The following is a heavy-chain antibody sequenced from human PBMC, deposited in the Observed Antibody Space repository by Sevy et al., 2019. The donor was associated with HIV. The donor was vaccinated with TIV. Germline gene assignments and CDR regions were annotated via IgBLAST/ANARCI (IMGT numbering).Heavy chain of an antibody. CDR3: AKDGAYDSSGPWYSDY. CDR2: ISGSGGRT. V-gene: IGHV3-23*01. Sequence: GGSLRLSCAASGFTFSSYAMSWVRQAPGKGLEWVSAISGSGGRTYYAGSVKGRFTISRDNSKNTLYLQMNSLRAEDTAVYYCAKDGAYDSSGPWYSDYWGQGTLVIVSS. CDR1: GFTFSSYA. D-gene: IGHD3-22*01. J-gene: IGHJ4*02.